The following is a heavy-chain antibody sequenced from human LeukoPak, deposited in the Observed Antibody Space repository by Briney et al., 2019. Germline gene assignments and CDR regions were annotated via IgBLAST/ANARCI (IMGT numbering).Heavy chain of an antibody. D-gene: IGHD1-26*01. CDR2: IIPIFATA. V-gene: IGHV1-69*05. Sequence: SVKVSCKASGGTFSSYAISWVRQAPGQGLEWMGGIIPIFATATYAQKFQGRVTITTDKSTGTAYMELSSLRSEDTAVYYCAGYSHLWEMDHYYYMDVWGKGTTVTVTS. CDR3: AGYSHLWEMDHYYYMDV. CDR1: GGTFSSYA. J-gene: IGHJ6*03.